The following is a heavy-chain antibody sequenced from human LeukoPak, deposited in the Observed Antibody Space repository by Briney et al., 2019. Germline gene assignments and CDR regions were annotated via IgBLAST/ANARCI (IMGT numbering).Heavy chain of an antibody. CDR3: TSDPRIGRYFDY. Sequence: GGSLRLSCAASGFTFNNAWMNWVRQVPGKGLEWVGRVKSKADGGTTNYAAPVEGRFTISRDDSENTLYPQMNSLKTEDTAVYYCTSDPRIGRYFDYWGQGTLVTVSS. D-gene: IGHD1-26*01. CDR2: VKSKADGGTT. CDR1: GFTFNNAW. J-gene: IGHJ4*02. V-gene: IGHV3-15*01.